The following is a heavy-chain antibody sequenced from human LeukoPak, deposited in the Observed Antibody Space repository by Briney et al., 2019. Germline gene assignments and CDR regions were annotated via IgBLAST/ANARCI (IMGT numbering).Heavy chain of an antibody. CDR2: ISHDGSNK. CDR3: ATPDRVRYCSGGSCYREYYFDY. V-gene: IGHV3-30*03. CDR1: GFTFSSYA. J-gene: IGHJ4*02. D-gene: IGHD2-15*01. Sequence: PGGSLRLSCAASGFTFSSYAMSWVRQAPGKGLEWVAVISHDGSNKYYADSVKGRFTISRDNSKNTLYLQMNSLRAEDTAVYYCATPDRVRYCSGGSCYREYYFDYWGQGTLVTVSS.